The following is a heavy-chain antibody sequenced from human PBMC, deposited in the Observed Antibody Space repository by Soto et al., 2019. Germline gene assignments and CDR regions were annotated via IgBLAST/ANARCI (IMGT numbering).Heavy chain of an antibody. D-gene: IGHD6-19*01. J-gene: IGHJ4*02. CDR3: AKLSGGSGWYGCDY. V-gene: IGHV3-30*18. Sequence: QVQLVESGGGVVQPGRSLRLSCAASGFTFSSYGMHWVRQAPGNGLEWVAVISYDGSNKYYADSVKGRFTISRDNSKNTLYLQMNSLRAEDTAVYYCAKLSGGSGWYGCDYWGQGTLVNVSS. CDR2: ISYDGSNK. CDR1: GFTFSSYG.